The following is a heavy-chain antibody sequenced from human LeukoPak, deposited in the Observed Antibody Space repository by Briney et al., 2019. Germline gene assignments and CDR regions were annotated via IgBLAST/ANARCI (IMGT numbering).Heavy chain of an antibody. CDR1: GFTFGSYA. V-gene: IGHV3-30*04. Sequence: GRSLRLSCAASGFTFGSYAMHWVRQAPGKGLEWVAVISYDGSNKYYADSVKGRFTISRDNSKNTLYLQMNSLRAEDTAVYYCARANSSGWWGEGIDYWGQGTLVTVSS. J-gene: IGHJ4*02. CDR2: ISYDGSNK. D-gene: IGHD6-19*01. CDR3: ARANSSGWWGEGIDY.